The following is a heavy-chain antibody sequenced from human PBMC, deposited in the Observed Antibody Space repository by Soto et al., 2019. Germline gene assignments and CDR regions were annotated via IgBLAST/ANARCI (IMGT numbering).Heavy chain of an antibody. CDR2: IKSKTDGGTT. Sequence: LSCAASGFTFSNAWMSCVRQAPGKGLEWVGRIKSKTDGGTTDYAAPVKGRFTISRDDSKNTLYLQMNSLKTEDTAVYYCTTIPTVVTEFDYWGQGTTVTVSS. J-gene: IGHJ4*03. CDR3: TTIPTVVTEFDY. D-gene: IGHD4-17*01. V-gene: IGHV3-15*01. CDR1: GFTFSNAW.